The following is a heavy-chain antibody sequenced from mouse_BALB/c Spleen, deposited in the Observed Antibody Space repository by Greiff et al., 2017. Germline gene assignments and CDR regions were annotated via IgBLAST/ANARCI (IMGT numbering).Heavy chain of an antibody. CDR3: ARDLGYDYGPRYFDV. V-gene: IGHV2-6-7*01. CDR1: GFSLTGYG. CDR2: IWGDGST. D-gene: IGHD2-4*01. J-gene: IGHJ1*01. Sequence: VHLVESGPGLVAPSQSLSITCTVSGFSLTGYGVNWVRQPPGKGLEWLGMIWGDGSTDYNSALKSRLSISKDNSKSQVFLKMNSLQTDDTARYYCARDLGYDYGPRYFDVWGAGTTVTVSS.